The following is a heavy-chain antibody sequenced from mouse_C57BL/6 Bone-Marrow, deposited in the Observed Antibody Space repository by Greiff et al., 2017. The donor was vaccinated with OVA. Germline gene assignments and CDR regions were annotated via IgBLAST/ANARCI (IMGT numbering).Heavy chain of an antibody. CDR2: IDPTNDYT. V-gene: IGHV1-4*01. CDR3: TRGYYVDY. J-gene: IGHJ2*01. CDR1: GYTFTSYT. Sequence: QVQLQQSGAELARPGDSVKMSCKASGYTFTSYTIYWVKQRPGQGLEWIGYIDPTNDYTNYNQKFKGKATLTADKSASTAYMQLSSLTSEDSAVYYCTRGYYVDYWGQGTTLTVSS.